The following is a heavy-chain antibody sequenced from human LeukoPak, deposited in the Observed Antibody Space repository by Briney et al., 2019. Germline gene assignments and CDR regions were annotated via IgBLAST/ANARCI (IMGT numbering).Heavy chain of an antibody. CDR1: GFTFSSYG. CDR3: AKPLFGSTSWMDV. V-gene: IGHV3-30*18. Sequence: GGSLRLSCAASGFTFSSYGMHWVRQAPGKGLEWVAVISYDGSNKYYADSVKGRFTISRDNSKNTLYLQMNSLRAEDTAVYYCAKPLFGSTSWMDVWGKGTTVTVSS. D-gene: IGHD2-2*01. CDR2: ISYDGSNK. J-gene: IGHJ6*04.